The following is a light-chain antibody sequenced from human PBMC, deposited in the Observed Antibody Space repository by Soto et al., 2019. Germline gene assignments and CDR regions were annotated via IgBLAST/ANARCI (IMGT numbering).Light chain of an antibody. Sequence: IQMTQSPSSLAASVGDRVTITCRASQTISTYVNWYRQKSGAAPELLIYDASTLQSGVPSRFRGGGSGTDFTLTISSLQLEDFATYYCQQSYNTSQTFGQGTKVDI. CDR1: QTISTY. V-gene: IGKV1-39*01. J-gene: IGKJ1*01. CDR2: DAS. CDR3: QQSYNTSQT.